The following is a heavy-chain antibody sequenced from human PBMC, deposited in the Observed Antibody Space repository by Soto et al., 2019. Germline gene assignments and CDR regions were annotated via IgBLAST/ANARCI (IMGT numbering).Heavy chain of an antibody. V-gene: IGHV1-69*13. D-gene: IGHD3-10*01. CDR3: ARVPSNYYGAGSTHPPDDAFDI. J-gene: IGHJ3*02. CDR1: GGTFSSYA. Sequence: SAKVSCKPSGGTFSSYAISWVRQAPGQGHEWMGGIIPIFGTANYAQKFQGRVTITADESTSTAYMELSSRRSEDTAVYYCARVPSNYYGAGSTHPPDDAFDIWGQGTMVTVSS. CDR2: IIPIFGTA.